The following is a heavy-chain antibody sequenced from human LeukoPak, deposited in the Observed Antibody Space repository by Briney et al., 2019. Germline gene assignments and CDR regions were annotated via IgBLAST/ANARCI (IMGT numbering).Heavy chain of an antibody. CDR1: GGSISSSSYY. Sequence: SETLSLTCTVSGGSISSSSYYWGWIRQPPGKGLEWIVSIYYSGSTYYNPSLKSRVTISVDTSKNQFSLKLSSVTAADAAVYYCASVGIAAARRYFDYWGQGTLVTVSS. V-gene: IGHV4-39*01. CDR2: IYYSGST. J-gene: IGHJ4*02. CDR3: ASVGIAAARRYFDY. D-gene: IGHD6-13*01.